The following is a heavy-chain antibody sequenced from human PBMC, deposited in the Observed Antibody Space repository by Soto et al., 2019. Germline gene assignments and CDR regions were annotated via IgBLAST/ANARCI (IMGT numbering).Heavy chain of an antibody. Sequence: SETLSLTCTVSVGSISSYYWSWIRQPPGKGLEWIGYIYYSGSTNYNPSLKSRVTISVDTSKNQFSLKLSSVTAADTAVYYCARVRAGYSSCGHDARGQRRLVTLSS. J-gene: IGHJ1*01. D-gene: IGHD6-19*01. CDR2: IYYSGST. CDR3: ARVRAGYSSCGHDA. V-gene: IGHV4-59*01. CDR1: VGSISSYY.